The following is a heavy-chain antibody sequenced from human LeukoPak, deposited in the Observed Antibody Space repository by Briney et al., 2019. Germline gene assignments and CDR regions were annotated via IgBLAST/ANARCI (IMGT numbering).Heavy chain of an antibody. J-gene: IGHJ4*02. CDR3: ARDYRNYYDSSGYYDY. Sequence: GRSLRLSCAASGFTFSSYGMHWVRQAPGKGLEWVAVIWYDGSNKYYADSVKGRFTISRDNSKNTLYLQMNSLRAEDTAVYYCARDYRNYYDSSGYYDYWGQGTLVTVSS. D-gene: IGHD3-22*01. CDR2: IWYDGSNK. V-gene: IGHV3-33*01. CDR1: GFTFSSYG.